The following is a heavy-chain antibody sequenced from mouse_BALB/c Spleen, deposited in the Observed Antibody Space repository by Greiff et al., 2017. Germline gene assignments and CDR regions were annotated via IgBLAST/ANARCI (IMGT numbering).Heavy chain of an antibody. V-gene: IGHV14-3*02. Sequence: VQLKESGAELVKPGASVKLSCTASGFNIKDTYMHWVKQRPEQGLEWIGRIDPANGNTKYDPKFQGKATITADTSSNTAYLQLSSLTSEDTAVYYCARGDDYGDYAMDYWGQGTSVTVSS. CDR3: ARGDDYGDYAMDY. J-gene: IGHJ4*01. CDR2: IDPANGNT. D-gene: IGHD2-4*01. CDR1: GFNIKDTY.